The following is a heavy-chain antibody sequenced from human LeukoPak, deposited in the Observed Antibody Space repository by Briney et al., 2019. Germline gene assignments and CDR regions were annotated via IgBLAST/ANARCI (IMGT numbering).Heavy chain of an antibody. J-gene: IGHJ4*02. CDR2: ISYDGSNK. D-gene: IGHD3-22*01. V-gene: IGHV3-30*04. CDR1: GFTFSSYA. CDR3: ARDYYDSSGYYGPGRIDY. Sequence: PGGSLRLSCEASGFTFSSYAMHWVRQAPGKGLEWVAVISYDGSNKYYADSVKGRFTISRDNSKNTLYLQMNSLRAEDTAVYYCARDYYDSSGYYGPGRIDYWDQGTLVTVSS.